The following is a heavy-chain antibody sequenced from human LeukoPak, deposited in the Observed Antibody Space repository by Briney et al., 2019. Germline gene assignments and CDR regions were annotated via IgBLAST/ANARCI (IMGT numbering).Heavy chain of an antibody. CDR1: GGSISSSSYS. D-gene: IGHD2-2*02. J-gene: IGHJ4*02. V-gene: IGHV4-39*01. Sequence: SETLSLTCTVSGGSISSSSYSWGWIRQPPGKGLEWIGSFYYSGSPYYNPSLKSRVTIPVDTSKNQFSLKLSSVTAADTAVYYCLGYCRTTSCYIDYWGQGTLVTVSS. CDR3: LGYCRTTSCYIDY. CDR2: FYYSGSP.